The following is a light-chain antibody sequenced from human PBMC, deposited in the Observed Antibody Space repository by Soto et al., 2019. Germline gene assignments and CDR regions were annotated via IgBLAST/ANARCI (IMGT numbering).Light chain of an antibody. Sequence: QSVLTQPASVSGSPGQSITISCTGTSSDVGTYNYVSWYQQHPGKAPKLMIYDVSNRPSGVSNRFSCSKSGNTAPLTISGRPADEDADYSFSSYTSSSTLLFGGGTKVTVL. CDR1: SSDVGTYNY. CDR2: DVS. J-gene: IGLJ2*01. CDR3: SSYTSSSTLL. V-gene: IGLV2-14*03.